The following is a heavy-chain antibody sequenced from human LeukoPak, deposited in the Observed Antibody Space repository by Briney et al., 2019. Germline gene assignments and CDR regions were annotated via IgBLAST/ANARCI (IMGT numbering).Heavy chain of an antibody. CDR1: GFTFSSYG. D-gene: IGHD3-10*01. J-gene: IGHJ6*02. Sequence: GRSLRLSCAASGFTFSSYGMHWVRQAPGKGLEWVAVIWYDGSNKYYADSVEGRFTISRDNSKNTLYLQMNSLRAEDTAVYYCARDLSGGYYTLYYYYYGMDVWGQGTTVTVSS. CDR2: IWYDGSNK. CDR3: ARDLSGGYYTLYYYYYGMDV. V-gene: IGHV3-33*01.